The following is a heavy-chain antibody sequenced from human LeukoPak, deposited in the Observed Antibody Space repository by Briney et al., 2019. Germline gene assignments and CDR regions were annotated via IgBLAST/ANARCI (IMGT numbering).Heavy chain of an antibody. V-gene: IGHV4-30-2*01. Sequence: SETLSLTCAVSGGSISSGGYSWSWIRQPPGKGLEWIGYIYQNGNTYYNPSLKSRVTISVDRSKNQFSLNLSSVTAADTAVYYCGRGGIGAAASGIDYWGQGTLVAVSS. CDR2: IYQNGNT. CDR3: GRGGIGAAASGIDY. D-gene: IGHD6-13*01. CDR1: GGSISSGGYS. J-gene: IGHJ4*02.